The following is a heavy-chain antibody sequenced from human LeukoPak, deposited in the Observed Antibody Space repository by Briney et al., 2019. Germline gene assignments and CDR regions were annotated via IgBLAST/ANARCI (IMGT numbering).Heavy chain of an antibody. CDR2: VSSDSTTI. CDR3: TRDGGWRDDY. D-gene: IGHD3-16*01. CDR1: GFTFSSYS. V-gene: IGHV3-48*01. J-gene: IGHJ4*02. Sequence: GGSLRLSCAASGFTFSSYSMNWVRQAPGKGLEWVSYVSSDSTTIQYADSVKGRFTISRDYAKNSLNLQMNSLRAEDTVLYYCTRDGGWRDDYWGEGTLVTVSS.